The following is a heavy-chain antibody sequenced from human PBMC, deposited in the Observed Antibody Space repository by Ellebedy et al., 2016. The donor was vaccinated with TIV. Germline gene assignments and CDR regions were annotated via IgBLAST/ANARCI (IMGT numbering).Heavy chain of an antibody. CDR3: ARSFFDLSSWYSDYYYGMDV. CDR1: GGFITSNF. D-gene: IGHD6-13*01. Sequence: PSETLSLTRTVSGGFITSNFWSWIRQPPGKGLEWIGYIYYNGSTDYNPSLKSRITISVDTSQNQFSLKLGSVTAADTAVYYCARSFFDLSSWYSDYYYGMDVWGHGTSVTVSS. CDR2: IYYNGST. J-gene: IGHJ6*02. V-gene: IGHV4-59*08.